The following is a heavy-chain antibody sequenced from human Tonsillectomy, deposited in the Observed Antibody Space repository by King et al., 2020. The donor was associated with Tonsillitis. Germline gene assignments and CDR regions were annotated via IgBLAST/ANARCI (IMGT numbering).Heavy chain of an antibody. CDR3: AKGGCSSTSCYYDCDY. CDR2: ISGSGGST. Sequence: VQLVESGGGLVQPGGSLRLSCAASGFTFSSYAMSWVRQAPGKGLEWVSAISGSGGSTYYADSVKGRFTNSRDNSKNTLYLQMNSLRAEDTAVYYCAKGGCSSTSCYYDCDYWGQGTLVTVSS. CDR1: GFTFSSYA. D-gene: IGHD2-2*01. V-gene: IGHV3-23*04. J-gene: IGHJ4*02.